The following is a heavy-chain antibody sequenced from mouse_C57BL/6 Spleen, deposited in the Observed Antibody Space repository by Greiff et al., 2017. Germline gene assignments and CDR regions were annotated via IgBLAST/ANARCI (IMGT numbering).Heavy chain of an antibody. CDR3: TRYLDY. J-gene: IGHJ2*01. CDR2: IYPETGGT. CDR1: GYTFTDYE. V-gene: IGHV1-15*01. Sequence: VQLQQSGAELVRPGASVTLSCKASGYTFTDYEMHWVKQTPVHGLEWIGAIYPETGGTAYNQKFKGKAILTADKSSSTAYMELRSLTSEDSAVYYCTRYLDYWGQGTTLTVSS.